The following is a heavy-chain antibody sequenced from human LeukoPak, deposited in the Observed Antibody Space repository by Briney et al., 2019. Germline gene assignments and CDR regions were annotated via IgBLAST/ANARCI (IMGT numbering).Heavy chain of an antibody. V-gene: IGHV3-30*18. D-gene: IGHD2-15*01. CDR2: ISYDGRNK. J-gene: IGHJ3*01. Sequence: GGSLRLSCVASEFTFNNHDMHWVRQAPGKGLEWVAAISYDGRNKYYADSVKGRFTISRDNSKNTLNLQMNSLRTEDTAVFYCAKPRDIDSWAFDVWGQGTMVTVSS. CDR1: EFTFNNHD. CDR3: AKPRDIDSWAFDV.